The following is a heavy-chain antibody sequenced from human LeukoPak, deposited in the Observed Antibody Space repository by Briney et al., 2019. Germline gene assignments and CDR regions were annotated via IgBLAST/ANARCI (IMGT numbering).Heavy chain of an antibody. D-gene: IGHD1-26*01. CDR1: GFTFSDYY. J-gene: IGHJ4*02. Sequence: GGSLRLSCAASGFTFSDYYMSWIRQAPGKGLEWVSYISSSGSTIYYADSVKGRFTISRDNAKNSLYLQMNSLRAEDTAVYYCARDRARWELLLDYWGQGTLVTVSS. CDR2: ISSSGSTI. CDR3: ARDRARWELLLDY. V-gene: IGHV3-11*01.